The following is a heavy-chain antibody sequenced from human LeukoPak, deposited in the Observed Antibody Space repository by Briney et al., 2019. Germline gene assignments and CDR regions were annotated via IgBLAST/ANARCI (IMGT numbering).Heavy chain of an antibody. V-gene: IGHV4-59*12. D-gene: IGHD4-17*01. CDR2: IYYSGST. CDR1: GGSISSYY. CDR3: ARGPTTVTRAFDY. J-gene: IGHJ4*02. Sequence: SETLSLTCTVSGGSISSYYWSWIRQPPGKGLEWIGYIYYSGSTNYNPSLKSRVTMSVDTSKNQYSLRLTSMTAADTAVYYCARGPTTVTRAFDYWGQGTLVTVSS.